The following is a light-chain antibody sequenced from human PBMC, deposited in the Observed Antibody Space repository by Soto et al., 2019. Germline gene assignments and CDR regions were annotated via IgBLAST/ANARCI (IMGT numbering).Light chain of an antibody. CDR2: EVS. CDR1: SSDVGGYNY. V-gene: IGLV2-14*01. Sequence: QSALTQPASVSGSPGQSITISCTGTSSDVGGYNYVSWYQQHPGIAPKLMISEVSNRPSGVSNRFSGSKSGNTASLTISGLQAEEEADYCCRSYTRSSTLVFGGGTKLPVL. J-gene: IGLJ2*01. CDR3: RSYTRSSTLV.